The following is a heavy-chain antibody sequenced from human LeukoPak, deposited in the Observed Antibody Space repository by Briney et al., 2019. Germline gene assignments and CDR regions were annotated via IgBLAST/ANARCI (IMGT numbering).Heavy chain of an antibody. J-gene: IGHJ4*02. Sequence: KSSETLSLTCAVYGGSFSGYYWSWIRQPPGKGLEWIGEINHSGSTNYNPSLKSRVTISVDTSKNQFSLKLSSVTAADTAVYYCARVPKGGSSIPPKPASGNYYFDYWGQGTLVTVSS. CDR2: INHSGST. V-gene: IGHV4-34*01. D-gene: IGHD1-26*01. CDR3: ARVPKGGSSIPPKPASGNYYFDY. CDR1: GGSFSGYY.